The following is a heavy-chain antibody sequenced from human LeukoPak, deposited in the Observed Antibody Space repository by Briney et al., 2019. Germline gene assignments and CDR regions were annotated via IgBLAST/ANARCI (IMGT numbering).Heavy chain of an antibody. V-gene: IGHV4-39*07. Sequence: SETLSLTCNVSGGSISRSTYYWNWIRQPPGKGLEWIGTISYSGSTNYNPSLKSRVTISVDTSKNQFSLKLSSVTAADTAVYYCASGVGGYYYDSSGYRPRYYFDYWGQGTLVTVSS. CDR3: ASGVGGYYYDSSGYRPRYYFDY. D-gene: IGHD3-22*01. J-gene: IGHJ4*02. CDR2: ISYSGST. CDR1: GGSISRSTYY.